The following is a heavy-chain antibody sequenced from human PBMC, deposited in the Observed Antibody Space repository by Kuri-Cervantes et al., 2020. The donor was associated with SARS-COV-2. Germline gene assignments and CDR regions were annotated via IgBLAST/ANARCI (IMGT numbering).Heavy chain of an antibody. CDR2: IYTSGST. J-gene: IGHJ4*02. D-gene: IGHD3-3*01. CDR3: ARWNYDFWSGYYYPLIDY. CDR1: GGSISSGSYY. V-gene: IGHV4-61*09. Sequence: SCTVSGGSISSGSYYWSWIRQPAGKGLEWIGYIYTSGSTNYNPSLKSRVTISVGTSKNQFSLKLSSVTAADTAVYYCARWNYDFWSGYYYPLIDYWGQGTLVTVSS.